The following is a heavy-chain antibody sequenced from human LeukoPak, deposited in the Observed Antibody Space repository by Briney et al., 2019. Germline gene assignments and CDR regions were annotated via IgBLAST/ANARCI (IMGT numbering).Heavy chain of an antibody. CDR2: MNPNSGNT. D-gene: IGHD3-22*01. CDR1: GYTFTSYD. Sequence: ASVKVSCKASGYTFTSYDINWVRQATGQGLEWIGWMNPNSGNTGYAQKFQGRVTMTRNTSISTAYMELSSLRSEDTAVYYCARQHYYDSSGHYPDYYYYYGMDVWGQGTTVTVSS. CDR3: ARQHYYDSSGHYPDYYYYYGMDV. J-gene: IGHJ6*02. V-gene: IGHV1-8*01.